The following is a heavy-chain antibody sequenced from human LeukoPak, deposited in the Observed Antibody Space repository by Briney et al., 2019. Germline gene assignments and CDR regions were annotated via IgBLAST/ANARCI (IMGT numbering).Heavy chain of an antibody. CDR3: AKNDGYNYWYFDY. V-gene: IGHV3-53*01. D-gene: IGHD5-24*01. CDR2: IYTDGST. J-gene: IGHJ4*02. Sequence: GGSLRLSCAVSGFTVSSNFMSWVRQAPGKGLEWVSVIYTDGSTFYADSVKGRFTISRDSSKNTLFLQMNSLRAEDTAVYYCAKNDGYNYWYFDYWGRGTLVTVSS. CDR1: GFTVSSNF.